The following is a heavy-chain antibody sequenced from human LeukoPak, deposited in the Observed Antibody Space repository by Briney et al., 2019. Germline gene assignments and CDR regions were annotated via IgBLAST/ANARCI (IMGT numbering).Heavy chain of an antibody. CDR3: VRDGLGSPNWFDP. Sequence: SQTLSLTCAISGDSVPSNSAAWTWIRQFPWRGPEWLGRTYYRSKWYSDYAVSVKSRIIINPDTSKNQFSLHLSSVTPEDTAVYYCVRDGLGSPNWFDPWGQGTLVTVSS. V-gene: IGHV6-1*01. J-gene: IGHJ5*02. CDR1: GDSVPSNSAA. CDR2: TYYRSKWYS.